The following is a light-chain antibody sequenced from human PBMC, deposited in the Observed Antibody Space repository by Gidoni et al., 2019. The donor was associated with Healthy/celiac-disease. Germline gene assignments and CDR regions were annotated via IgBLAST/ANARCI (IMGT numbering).Light chain of an antibody. CDR2: GAS. Sequence: EIVFTQSPGTLSLSPCERATLSCKASQSVSSSYLAWYQQKPGQATRLLIYGASSRATGIPDRFSGSGSGTDFTLTISRLEPEDFAVYYCQQYGSSPLYTFGQGTKLEIK. V-gene: IGKV3-20*01. CDR3: QQYGSSPLYT. J-gene: IGKJ2*01. CDR1: QSVSSSY.